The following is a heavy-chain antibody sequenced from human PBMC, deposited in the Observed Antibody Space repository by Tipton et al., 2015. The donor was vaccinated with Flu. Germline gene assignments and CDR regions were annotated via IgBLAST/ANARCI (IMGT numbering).Heavy chain of an antibody. V-gene: IGHV4-59*01. J-gene: IGHJ5*02. D-gene: IGHD4-11*01. CDR2: IYYTGRT. CDR1: RGSISGYF. CDR3: ARRDYSNYVSDPKSWFDP. Sequence: TLSLTCTVSRGSISGYFWSWIRQPPGKGLEWIGYIYYTGRTKQNPFLKSRVTISVDTSKNQFSLKLSSVTTADTAVYYCARRDYSNYVSDPKSWFDPWGQGTLVAVSS.